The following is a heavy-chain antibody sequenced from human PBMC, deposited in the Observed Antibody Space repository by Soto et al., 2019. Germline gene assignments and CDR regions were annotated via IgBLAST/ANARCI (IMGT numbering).Heavy chain of an antibody. D-gene: IGHD3-3*01. CDR1: GGTFSTYA. J-gene: IGHJ3*02. Sequence: SVKVSCKASGGTFSTYAISWVRQAPGQGLEWMGGIIPIFGTAKYAQKFQGRVTITADESTSTAYMELSSLRSEDTAVYYCAREIFGVIISGGRDAFDIWGQGTMVT. CDR3: AREIFGVIISGGRDAFDI. V-gene: IGHV1-69*13. CDR2: IIPIFGTA.